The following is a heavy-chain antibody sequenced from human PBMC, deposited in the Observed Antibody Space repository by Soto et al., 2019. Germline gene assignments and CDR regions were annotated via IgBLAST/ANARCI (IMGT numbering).Heavy chain of an antibody. Sequence: ASVKVSCKASGDTFTTYDINWVRQATGHGLEWMGWINPNSGNIGYAQRFQGRVTMTMDTAIRTAYMEVSSLRSDDTAVYYCARGRASGSYYLLDYWGQGTWVTVS. CDR2: INPNSGNI. J-gene: IGHJ4*02. D-gene: IGHD3-10*01. V-gene: IGHV1-8*01. CDR3: ARGRASGSYYLLDY. CDR1: GDTFTTYD.